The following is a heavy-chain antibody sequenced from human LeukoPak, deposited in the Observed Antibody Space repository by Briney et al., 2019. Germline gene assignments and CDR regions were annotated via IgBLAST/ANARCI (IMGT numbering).Heavy chain of an antibody. CDR2: IYYSGST. D-gene: IGHD2-21*01. CDR3: ARKSSGGDWS. CDR1: GGSISSSSYY. J-gene: IGHJ4*02. Sequence: PSETLSLTCTVPGGSISSSSYYWGRIRQPPRKGLEWIGSIYYSGSTYYNPSLKSRVTMSVDTSKNQFSLKLSSVTAVDTAVYYCARKSSGGDWSWGQGTLLTVSS. V-gene: IGHV4-39*07.